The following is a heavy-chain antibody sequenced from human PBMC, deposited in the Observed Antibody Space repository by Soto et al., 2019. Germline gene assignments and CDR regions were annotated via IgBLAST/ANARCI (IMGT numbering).Heavy chain of an antibody. J-gene: IGHJ6*02. D-gene: IGHD6-19*01. Sequence: SVKVSCKASGGTFSSYAISCVRQAPGQGLEWMGGIIPIFGTANYAQKFQGRVTITADKSTSTAYMELSSLRFEDTAVYHCARDRDSSGWYYGMDVWGQGTTVTVSS. CDR3: ARDRDSSGWYYGMDV. CDR2: IIPIFGTA. CDR1: GGTFSSYA. V-gene: IGHV1-69*06.